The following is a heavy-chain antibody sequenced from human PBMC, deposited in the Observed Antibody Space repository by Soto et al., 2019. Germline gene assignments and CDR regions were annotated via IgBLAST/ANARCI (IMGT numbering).Heavy chain of an antibody. CDR2: SGGSDLST. CDR1: GLTFSRAD. CDR3: VAHALNY. J-gene: IGHJ4*02. V-gene: IGHV3-23*04. Sequence: EVQLVESGGGLVQPGGSLRLSCVVSGLTFSRADLSWVRQPPGKGLEWVSASGGSDLSTHYVDSVKGRFTISRDSSKNTVYLQRNSLSAEDSAVYDGVAHALNYWGQGTLVTVSS.